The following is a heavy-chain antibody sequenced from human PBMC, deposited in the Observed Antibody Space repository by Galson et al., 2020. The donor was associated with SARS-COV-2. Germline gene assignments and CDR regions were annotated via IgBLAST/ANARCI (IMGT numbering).Heavy chain of an antibody. CDR1: GFTFDDYG. CDR2: INWNGGST. V-gene: IGHV3-20*04. J-gene: IGHJ1*01. D-gene: IGHD1-26*01. Sequence: GGSLRLSCAASGFTFDDYGMSWVRQAPGEGLEWVSGINWNGGSTGYADSVKGRFTISRDNAKNSLYLQMNSLRAEDTALYYCARGGRVGSSTEYFQHWGQGTLVTVSS. CDR3: ARGGRVGSSTEYFQH.